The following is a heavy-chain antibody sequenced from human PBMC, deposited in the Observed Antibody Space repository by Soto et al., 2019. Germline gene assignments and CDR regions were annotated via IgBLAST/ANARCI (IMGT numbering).Heavy chain of an antibody. J-gene: IGHJ6*04. CDR3: ARGYCSGGSCYSGEDV. D-gene: IGHD2-15*01. Sequence: QVQLVQSGAEVKKPGSSVKVSCKASGGTFSSYTISWVRQAPGQGLEWMGRIIPILGIANYAQKFQGRVTITEDKSTSTAYMELSSLRSEDTAVYYCARGYCSGGSCYSGEDVWGKGTTVTVSS. V-gene: IGHV1-69*02. CDR1: GGTFSSYT. CDR2: IIPILGIA.